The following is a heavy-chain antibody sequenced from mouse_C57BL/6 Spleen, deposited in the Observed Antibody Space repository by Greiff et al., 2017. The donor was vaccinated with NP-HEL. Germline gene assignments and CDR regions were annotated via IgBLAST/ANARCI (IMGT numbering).Heavy chain of an antibody. V-gene: IGHV3-6*01. Sequence: EVKLMESGPGLVKPSQSLSLTCSVTGYSITSGYYWNWIRQFPGNKLEWMGYISYDGSNNYNPSLKNRISITRDTSKNQFFLKLNSVTTEDTATYCCARDDGNYEAYWGQGTLVTVSA. J-gene: IGHJ3*01. CDR1: GYSITSGYY. D-gene: IGHD2-1*01. CDR3: ARDDGNYEAY. CDR2: ISYDGSN.